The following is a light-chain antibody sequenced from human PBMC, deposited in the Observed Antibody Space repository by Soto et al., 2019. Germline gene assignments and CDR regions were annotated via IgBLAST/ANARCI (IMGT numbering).Light chain of an antibody. Sequence: VLTQSPGTLSLSPGERATLSCRASQSVSSTYLAWYQHRPGQAPRLLIYGASRKATGIPDRFSGSGSGTDFSLTISRLECEDFAVYYCQQYGDSLFTFGQGTKVDIK. J-gene: IGKJ2*01. CDR1: QSVSSTY. CDR3: QQYGDSLFT. V-gene: IGKV3-20*01. CDR2: GAS.